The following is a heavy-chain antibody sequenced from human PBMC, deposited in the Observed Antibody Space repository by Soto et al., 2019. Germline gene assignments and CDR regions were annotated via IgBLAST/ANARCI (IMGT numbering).Heavy chain of an antibody. J-gene: IGHJ4*02. Sequence: ASVKFSCKTSGYAFPHYVINWVRQAPGHGLEWMGFSTHTGNTNYAQNFQGRVVLTTDTSTSTAYMEVTSLRSDDTAVYYCARSGEHPIDYWGQGTPVTVSS. D-gene: IGHD1-26*01. CDR1: GYAFPHYV. CDR2: STHTGNT. CDR3: ARSGEHPIDY. V-gene: IGHV1-18*01.